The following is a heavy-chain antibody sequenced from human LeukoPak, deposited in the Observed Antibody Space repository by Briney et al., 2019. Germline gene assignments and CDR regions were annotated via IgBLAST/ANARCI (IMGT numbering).Heavy chain of an antibody. J-gene: IGHJ5*02. CDR3: TRRGPPATNWFDP. D-gene: IGHD3-10*01. CDR1: GYTFTSHG. CDR2: ISTYNGDT. V-gene: IGHV1-18*01. Sequence: ASVKVSCKTSGYTFTSHGINWVRQAPGQGLECMGWISTYNGDTNSAQKFQGRVTLTTDTSTSTAYMELRSLRYDDTAVYYCTRRGPPATNWFDPWGQGTLVTVSS.